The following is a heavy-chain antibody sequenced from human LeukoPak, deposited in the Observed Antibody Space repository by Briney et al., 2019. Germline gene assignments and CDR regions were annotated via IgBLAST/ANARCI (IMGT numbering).Heavy chain of an antibody. D-gene: IGHD3-10*01. CDR2: ISSSSSYI. V-gene: IGHV3-21*01. Sequence: GGSLRLSCAASGFTFSSYNMNWVRQAPGKGLEWVSSISSSSSYIYYADSVKGRFTISRDNDKNSLYLQMNSLRAEDAAIYYCATYNSDSGVIDYWGPGTLVTVSS. J-gene: IGHJ4*02. CDR3: ATYNSDSGVIDY. CDR1: GFTFSSYN.